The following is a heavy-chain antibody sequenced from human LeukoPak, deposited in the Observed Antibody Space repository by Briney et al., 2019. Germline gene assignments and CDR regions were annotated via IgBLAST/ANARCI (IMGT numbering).Heavy chain of an antibody. Sequence: SETLSLTCTVSGGSISSYYWSWIRQPAGKGLEWIGRIYTSGSTNYNPSLKSRVTMPVDTSKNQFSLKLSSVTAADTAVYYCARETAVAGPFDYWGQGTLVTVPS. CDR2: IYTSGST. J-gene: IGHJ4*02. CDR1: GGSISSYY. V-gene: IGHV4-4*07. D-gene: IGHD6-19*01. CDR3: ARETAVAGPFDY.